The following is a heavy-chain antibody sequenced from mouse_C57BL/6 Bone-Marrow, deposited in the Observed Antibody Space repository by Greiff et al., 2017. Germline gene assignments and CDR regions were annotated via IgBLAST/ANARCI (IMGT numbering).Heavy chain of an antibody. CDR2: IDPEDGDT. V-gene: IGHV14-1*01. CDR3: NTGATVVATRYFDY. CDR1: GFNIKDYY. Sequence: VQLQQSGAELVRPGASVKLSCTASGFNIKDYYMHWVKQRPEQGLEWIGRIDPEDGDTEYAPKFQGKATMTADTSSNTAYLQLSSLTSEDPAVYYCNTGATVVATRYFDYWGQGTTLTVSS. D-gene: IGHD1-1*01. J-gene: IGHJ2*01.